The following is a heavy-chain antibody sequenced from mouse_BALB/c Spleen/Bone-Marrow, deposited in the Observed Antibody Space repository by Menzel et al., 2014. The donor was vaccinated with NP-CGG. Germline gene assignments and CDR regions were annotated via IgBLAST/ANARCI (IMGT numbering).Heavy chain of an antibody. CDR1: GYTFSSYW. CDR3: ARDYRYDGAMDY. CDR2: ILPGSGTT. V-gene: IGHV1-9*01. Sequence: VQLQQSGAELMKPGASVKISCKATGYTFSSYWIEWVKQRPGHGLEWIGEILPGSGTTNYNENFKGKATFTADTSSNTAYMQLGSLTSEDSAVYYCARDYRYDGAMDYWGQGTSVTVSS. D-gene: IGHD2-14*01. J-gene: IGHJ4*01.